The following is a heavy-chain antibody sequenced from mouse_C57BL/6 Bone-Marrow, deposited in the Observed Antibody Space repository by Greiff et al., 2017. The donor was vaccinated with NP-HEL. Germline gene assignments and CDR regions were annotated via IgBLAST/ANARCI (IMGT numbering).Heavy chain of an antibody. J-gene: IGHJ4*01. D-gene: IGHD1-1*01. CDR2: FHPYNDDT. CDR1: GYTFTTYP. V-gene: IGHV1-47*01. Sequence: VQLQQSGAELVKPGASVKMSCKASGYTFTTYPIEWMKQNHGKSLEWIGNFHPYNDDTKYNEKFKGKSTLTVDKSSSTAYMQLSSLTSEDSAVYYCARGGITTVVATRPYAMDYWGQGTSVTVSS. CDR3: ARGGITTVVATRPYAMDY.